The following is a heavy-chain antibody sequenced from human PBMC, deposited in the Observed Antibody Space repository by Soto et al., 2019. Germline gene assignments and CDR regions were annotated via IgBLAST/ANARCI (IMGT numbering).Heavy chain of an antibody. CDR1: GGSISSGGYY. J-gene: IGHJ6*03. CDR3: ARDSSVAATRYYYYYYMDV. Sequence: QVQLQESGPGLVKPSQTLSLTCTVSGGSISSGGYYWSWIRQHPGKGLEWIGYIYYSGSTYYNPSLKSRVTISVDTPKNQFSLKLSSVTAADTAVYYCARDSSVAATRYYYYYYMDVWGKGTTVTVSS. CDR2: IYYSGST. V-gene: IGHV4-31*03. D-gene: IGHD2-15*01.